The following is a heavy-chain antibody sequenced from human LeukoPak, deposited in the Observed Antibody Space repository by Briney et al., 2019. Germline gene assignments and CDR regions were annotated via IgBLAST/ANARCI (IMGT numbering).Heavy chain of an antibody. CDR3: AKGASGPLRYFDWPTYYFDY. D-gene: IGHD3-9*01. CDR2: ISGSGGST. CDR1: GFTFSSYA. V-gene: IGHV3-23*01. Sequence: PGGSLRLSCAASGFTFSSYAMSWVRQAPGKGLEWVSAISGSGGSTYYADSVKGRFTISRDNSKNTLYLQMNSLRAEDTAVYYCAKGASGPLRYFDWPTYYFDYWGQGTLVTVSS. J-gene: IGHJ4*02.